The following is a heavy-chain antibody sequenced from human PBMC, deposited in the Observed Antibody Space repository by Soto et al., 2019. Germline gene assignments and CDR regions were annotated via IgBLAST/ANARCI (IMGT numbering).Heavy chain of an antibody. Sequence: PGGPLRLSCTASGFTFGDYGMSWLRQAPGKGLEWVGFIRNKATGGTREYITSVKGRFRISRDESKNITCLQMNSLRDEDTAVYYCARVIMDVWGQGTTVTVSS. J-gene: IGHJ6*02. CDR2: IRNKATGGTR. CDR1: GFTFGDYG. V-gene: IGHV3-49*01. CDR3: ARVIMDV.